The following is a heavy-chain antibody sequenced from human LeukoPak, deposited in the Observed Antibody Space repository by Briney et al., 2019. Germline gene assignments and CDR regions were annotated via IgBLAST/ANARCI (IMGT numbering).Heavy chain of an antibody. D-gene: IGHD1-26*01. CDR3: AKDAWELDAFDI. CDR2: LWNGGSDK. CDR1: GFTFSNFG. Sequence: GGSLRLSCAASGFTFSNFGMHWVRQAPGKGLEWVAVLWNGGSDKYYADSVKGRFTISRDNSNNTLYLQMNSLRVEDTAVYYCAKDAWELDAFDIWGQGTMVTVSS. V-gene: IGHV3-33*06. J-gene: IGHJ3*02.